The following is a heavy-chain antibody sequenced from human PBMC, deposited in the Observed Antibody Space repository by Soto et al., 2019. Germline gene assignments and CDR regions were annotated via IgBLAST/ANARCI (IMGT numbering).Heavy chain of an antibody. CDR2: INHSGST. D-gene: IGHD3-16*02. V-gene: IGHV4-34*01. Sequence: IRQPPGKGLEWIGEINHSGSTNYNPSLKSRVTISVDTSKNQFSLKLSSVTAADTAVYYCARGLQGRDTSEPPPVTYYFSGMAGWGRGTTVPVSS. CDR3: ARGLQGRDTSEPPPVTYYFSGMAG. J-gene: IGHJ6*02.